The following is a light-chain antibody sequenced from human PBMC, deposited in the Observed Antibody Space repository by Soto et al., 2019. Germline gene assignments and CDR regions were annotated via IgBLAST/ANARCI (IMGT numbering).Light chain of an antibody. CDR1: NSNIANNY. J-gene: IGLJ3*02. CDR2: AND. Sequence: QSVLTQPPSVSAAPGQRVTISCSGSNSNIANNYVSWYQKLPGTAPKLLIYANDRRPSGIPDRFSASKSGASATLGITGLQTGDEADYYCAAWDRSLSGVVFGGGTQLTVL. CDR3: AAWDRSLSGVV. V-gene: IGLV1-51*01.